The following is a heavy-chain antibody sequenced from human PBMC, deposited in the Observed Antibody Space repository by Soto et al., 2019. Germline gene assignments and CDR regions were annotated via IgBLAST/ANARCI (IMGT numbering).Heavy chain of an antibody. Sequence: QLQLQESGPGLVKPSETLSLTSTVSGGSITSSSYYWGWLRQPPGKGLEWIGSNYYGGSTYYSPSLKSRVTISVDTSKNRVALNLSSVTAADMAVYYCATLMYWLGHVDVWGKGTTVTVSS. J-gene: IGHJ6*04. V-gene: IGHV4-39*01. CDR1: GGSITSSSYY. CDR2: NYYGGST. D-gene: IGHD2-15*01. CDR3: ATLMYWLGHVDV.